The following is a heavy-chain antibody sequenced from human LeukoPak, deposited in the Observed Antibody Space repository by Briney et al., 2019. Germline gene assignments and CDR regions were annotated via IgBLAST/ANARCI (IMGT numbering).Heavy chain of an antibody. CDR2: IKHDGSEK. Sequence: GGSLRLSCAASGFTLSIYWMSWVRQAPGKGLEWVANIKHDGSEKYYVDSVKGRFTISRDNAKNSLFLQMNSLRAEDTAMYYCARAVYYSNYLGYWGQGTLVTVSS. D-gene: IGHD3-10*01. V-gene: IGHV3-7*02. CDR1: GFTLSIYW. J-gene: IGHJ4*01. CDR3: ARAVYYSNYLGY.